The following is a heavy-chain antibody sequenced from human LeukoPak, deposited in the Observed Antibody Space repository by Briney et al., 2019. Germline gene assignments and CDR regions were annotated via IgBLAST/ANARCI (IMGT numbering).Heavy chain of an antibody. J-gene: IGHJ4*02. CDR2: IYSGGGT. V-gene: IGHV3-66*01. CDR1: GFTVSSNY. Sequence: PGGSLRLSCAASGFTVSSNYMNWVRQAPGKGLEWVSVIYSGGGTNYADSVKGRFTISRDNSKNTLYLQMNSLRAEDTAVYYCAREPCSGGSCSTRYFDYWGQGTLVTVSS. CDR3: AREPCSGGSCSTRYFDY. D-gene: IGHD2-15*01.